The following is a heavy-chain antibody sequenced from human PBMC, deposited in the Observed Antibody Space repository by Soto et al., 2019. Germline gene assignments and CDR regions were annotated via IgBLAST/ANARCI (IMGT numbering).Heavy chain of an antibody. V-gene: IGHV1-2*02. CDR1: GYTFAAYY. J-gene: IGHJ4*02. CDR3: ARDPDYGDYWGYFFDS. D-gene: IGHD4-17*01. CDR2: INPTSGGT. Sequence: QVQLVQSGAEVKKPGASVKVPCKTSGYTFAAYYIHWIRQAPGQGLEWMGWINPTSGGTVYAQNFQDRVTMTRVTSISTAYMELRRLNSDDTAVYYCARDPDYGDYWGYFFDSWGQGTPVTVSS.